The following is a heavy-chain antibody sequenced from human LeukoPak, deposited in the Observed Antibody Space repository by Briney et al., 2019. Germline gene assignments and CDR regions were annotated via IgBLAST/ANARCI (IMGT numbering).Heavy chain of an antibody. CDR1: GVSFSGYY. D-gene: IGHD6-19*01. CDR2: INHSGST. V-gene: IGHV4-34*01. Sequence: SETLSLTCAVYGVSFSGYYWSWIRQPPGKGLEWIGEINHSGSTNYNPSLKSRVTISVDTSKNQFSLKLSSVTAADTAVYYCARDRGAAVADYWGQGTLVTVSS. J-gene: IGHJ4*02. CDR3: ARDRGAAVADY.